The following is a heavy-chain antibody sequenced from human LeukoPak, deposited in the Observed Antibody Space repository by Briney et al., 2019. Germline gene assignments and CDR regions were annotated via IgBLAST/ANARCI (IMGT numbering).Heavy chain of an antibody. V-gene: IGHV5-51*01. CDR3: ATGRGWFGHTDLDY. Sequence: RGESLQISCQGSGSSFTSYWIGWVRQLPGKGLEWMGIIYPGDSDTRYSPSFQGQVTISADKSNSTAYLQWSSLKASDTAMYYCATGRGWFGHTDLDYWGQGTLVTVSS. CDR2: IYPGDSDT. CDR1: GSSFTSYW. J-gene: IGHJ4*02. D-gene: IGHD3-10*01.